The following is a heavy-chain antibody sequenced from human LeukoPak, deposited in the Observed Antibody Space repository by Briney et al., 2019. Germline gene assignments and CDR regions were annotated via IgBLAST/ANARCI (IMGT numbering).Heavy chain of an antibody. D-gene: IGHD3-3*01. CDR1: GYTFTGYY. Sequence: GASVKVSCKTSGYTFTGYYLHWVRQAPGQGLEWMGRITPNTGDTINAQRFQGRATMTRDTSISAAYMELSSLTSDDTAIYYCARDLVGGIWSAGFWGQGTLVTVSS. CDR2: ITPNTGDT. J-gene: IGHJ4*02. V-gene: IGHV1-2*06. CDR3: ARDLVGGIWSAGF.